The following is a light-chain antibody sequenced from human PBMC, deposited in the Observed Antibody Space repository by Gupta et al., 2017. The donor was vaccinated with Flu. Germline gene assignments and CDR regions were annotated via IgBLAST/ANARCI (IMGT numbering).Light chain of an antibody. Sequence: QSVLSQPASASGTPGPRVTIFCFGSSSDIGGNNVNWYQQLPGAAPNLLIFNNNQRPSGVPDRFSFSNSGTSASPAISGLQSEDEADDDCSTWDDSRNGRVVFGAGTKLTVL. CDR1: SSDIGGNN. J-gene: IGLJ2*01. CDR3: STWDDSRNGRVV. V-gene: IGLV1-44*01. CDR2: NNN.